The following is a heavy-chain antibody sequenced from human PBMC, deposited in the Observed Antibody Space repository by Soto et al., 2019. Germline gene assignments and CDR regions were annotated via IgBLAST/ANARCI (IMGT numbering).Heavy chain of an antibody. D-gene: IGHD3-16*02. CDR3: ARDGDYDYVWGSYRLPDDAFDI. J-gene: IGHJ3*02. Sequence: PGGSLRLSCISSGFTFRTYTMNWVRQAPGKGLEWVSGIRGFSPYTFYAESVKGRFTISRDNAKNSLYLQMNSLRAEDTAVYYCARDGDYDYVWGSYRLPDDAFDIWGQGTMVTVSS. CDR2: IRGFSPYT. CDR1: GFTFRTYT. V-gene: IGHV3-21*01.